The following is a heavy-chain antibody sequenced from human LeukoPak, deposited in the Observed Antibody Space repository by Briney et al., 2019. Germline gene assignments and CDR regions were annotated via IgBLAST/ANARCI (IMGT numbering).Heavy chain of an antibody. CDR2: INSEGSST. CDR1: GLTFSTYW. J-gene: IGHJ4*02. Sequence: GGSQRLSCAASGLTFSTYWMHWVRQAPGKGLVWVSRINSEGSSTTYADSVKGRFTISRDNAKNTLYLQMNSLRAEDTAVYYCARVGLGVGTNGLDYWGQGTLVTVSS. D-gene: IGHD2-8*01. CDR3: ARVGLGVGTNGLDY. V-gene: IGHV3-74*01.